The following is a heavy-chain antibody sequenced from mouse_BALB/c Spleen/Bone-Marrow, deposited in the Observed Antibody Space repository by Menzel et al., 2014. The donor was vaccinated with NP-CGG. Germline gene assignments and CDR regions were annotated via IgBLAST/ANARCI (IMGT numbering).Heavy chain of an antibody. CDR1: GYTFTDYE. Sequence: LVESGAELVRPGASVTLSCKASGYTFTDYEMHWVKQTPVHGLEWIGAIDPETGGTAYIQKFKGKATLTADKSSSTAYMELRSLTSEDSAVYYCTRWDGNYGWFAYWGQGTLVTVSA. J-gene: IGHJ3*01. D-gene: IGHD2-1*01. V-gene: IGHV1-15*01. CDR2: IDPETGGT. CDR3: TRWDGNYGWFAY.